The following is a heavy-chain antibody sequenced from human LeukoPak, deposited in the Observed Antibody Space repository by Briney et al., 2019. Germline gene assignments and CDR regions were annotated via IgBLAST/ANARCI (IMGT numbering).Heavy chain of an antibody. J-gene: IGHJ2*01. CDR1: GGSISSYY. Sequence: SETLSLTCTVSGGSISSYYWSWIRHPPGKGLEWIGYISYSGSTNYNPSLKSRVTISVDTSKNQFSLKLSSVTAADTAVYYCSRDNCGYWYFDLWGRGTLVTVSS. D-gene: IGHD2-21*01. CDR3: SRDNCGYWYFDL. V-gene: IGHV4-59*01. CDR2: ISYSGST.